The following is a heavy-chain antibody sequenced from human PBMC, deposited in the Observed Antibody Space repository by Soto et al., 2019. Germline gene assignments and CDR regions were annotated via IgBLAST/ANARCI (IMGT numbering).Heavy chain of an antibody. D-gene: IGHD2-15*01. V-gene: IGHV4-39*01. J-gene: IGHJ3*02. Sequence: QLQLQESGPGLVKPSETLSLTCTVSGGSISSSSYYWGWIRQPPGKGLEWIGSIYYSGSTYYNPSLKSRVTISVDTSKTQFSLKLSSVTAADTAVYYCARRYCSGGSCYDAFDIWGQGTMVTVSS. CDR1: GGSISSSSYY. CDR3: ARRYCSGGSCYDAFDI. CDR2: IYYSGST.